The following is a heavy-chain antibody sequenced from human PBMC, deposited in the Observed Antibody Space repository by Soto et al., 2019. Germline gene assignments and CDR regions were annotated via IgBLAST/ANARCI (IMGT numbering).Heavy chain of an antibody. Sequence: QVQLQESGPGLVKPLQTLSLTCTVSGGSISSGDYYWSWIRQPPGKGLEWIWYIYYSGSTYYNPSLKSRFILSVDTSKNLFSLKLTSVTVADTAVYYCARDSGGYRDTGALDPWGQGTLVTVSS. V-gene: IGHV4-30-4*01. CDR2: IYYSGST. CDR3: ARDSGGYRDTGALDP. J-gene: IGHJ5*02. D-gene: IGHD2-15*01. CDR1: GGSISSGDYY.